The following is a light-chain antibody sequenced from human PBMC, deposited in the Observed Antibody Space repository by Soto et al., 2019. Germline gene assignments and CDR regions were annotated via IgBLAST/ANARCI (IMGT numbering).Light chain of an antibody. CDR3: QQYGSSGT. CDR2: GAS. V-gene: IGKV3-20*01. CDR1: QSVSNNY. Sequence: EIVLTQSPSTLYLSPGARSTVTCRASQSVSNNYLAWYQQKPGQAPRILIYGASNRATGIPDRFSGSGSGTDFTLTISRLEPEDFAVYYCQQYGSSGTFGQGTKVDIK. J-gene: IGKJ1*01.